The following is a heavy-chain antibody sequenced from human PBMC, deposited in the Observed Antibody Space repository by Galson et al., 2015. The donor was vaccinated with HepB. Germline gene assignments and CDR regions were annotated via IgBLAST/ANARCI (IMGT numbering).Heavy chain of an antibody. CDR1: GSTFTSYA. Sequence: SVKVSCKASGSTFTSYAMHWVRQAPGQGLERMGWINPNSGGTNYAQKFQGRVTMTRDTSISTAYMELSRLRSDDTAVYYCARAPDGGFSRWGQGTLVTVSS. CDR3: ARAPDGGFSR. CDR2: INPNSGGT. J-gene: IGHJ4*02. V-gene: IGHV1-2*02. D-gene: IGHD3-10*01.